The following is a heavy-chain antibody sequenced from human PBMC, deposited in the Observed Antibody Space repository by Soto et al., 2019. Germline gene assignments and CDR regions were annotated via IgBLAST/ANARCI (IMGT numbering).Heavy chain of an antibody. V-gene: IGHV1-69*13. J-gene: IGHJ6*02. CDR1: GGTFSSYA. CDR2: IIPIFGTA. Sequence: GASVKVSCKASGGTFSSYAISWVRQAPGQGLEWMGGIIPIFGTANYAQKFQGRVTITADESTSTAYMELSSLKIEDTAVYYCFRENYFSYHGMDVWGQGTTVTVSS. D-gene: IGHD1-26*01. CDR3: FRENYFSYHGMDV.